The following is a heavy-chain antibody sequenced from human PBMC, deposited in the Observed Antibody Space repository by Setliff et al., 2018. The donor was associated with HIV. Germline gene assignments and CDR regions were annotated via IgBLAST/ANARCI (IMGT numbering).Heavy chain of an antibody. V-gene: IGHV4-39*01. CDR1: LGSISSSYSHY. CDR2: IFHTGYS. CDR3: ARLAATYGNHRFDY. D-gene: IGHD1-1*01. Sequence: PSETLSLTCTVSLGSISSSYSHYWAWIRQPPGKGLEWIGHIFHTGYSTYSPSLKSRVTMSVDTSKNEFSLKMTSVIAADAAVYFCARLAATYGNHRFDYWGQGVPVTVSS. J-gene: IGHJ4*02.